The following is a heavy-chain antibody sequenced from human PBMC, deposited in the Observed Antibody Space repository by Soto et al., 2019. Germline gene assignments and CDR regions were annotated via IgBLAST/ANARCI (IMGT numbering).Heavy chain of an antibody. CDR1: GFTFSSYW. CDR3: ARGRVSSIAARPYYLDY. J-gene: IGHJ4*02. CDR2: IKQDGSEK. V-gene: IGHV3-7*01. Sequence: GGSLRLSCAASGFTFSSYWMSWVRQAPGKGLEWVANIKQDGSEKYYVDSVKGRFTISRDNAKNSLYLQMNSLRAEDTAVYYCARGRVSSIAARPYYLDYWGQGT. D-gene: IGHD6-6*01.